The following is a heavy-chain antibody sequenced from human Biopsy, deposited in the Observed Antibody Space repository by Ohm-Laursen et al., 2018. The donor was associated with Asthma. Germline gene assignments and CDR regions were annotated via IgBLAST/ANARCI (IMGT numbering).Heavy chain of an antibody. D-gene: IGHD3-10*01. CDR1: GYTFNSAG. CDR2: ISVYNGNT. Sequence: SVKASCKASGYTFNSAGITWVRQAPGQGLEWMGLISVYNGNTKVAQKLQDRVTMITDTSTSTAYMELRSLRSDDTAVYFCARAVDYSHYYGIDVWGQGTTVTVS. V-gene: IGHV1-18*01. CDR3: ARAVDYSHYYGIDV. J-gene: IGHJ6*02.